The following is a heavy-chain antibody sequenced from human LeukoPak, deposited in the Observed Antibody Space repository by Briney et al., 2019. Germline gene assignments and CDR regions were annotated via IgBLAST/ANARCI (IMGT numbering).Heavy chain of an antibody. Sequence: SGPTLVNPTETLTLTFSFSEISLSTSGVGVGWIRQPPGKALEWLALLYWHDDKRYSPSLKSRLTITKDTSKDQVVLTMTNMDPVDTATYYCAHTPTTINGYDFWGQGTLVTVSS. CDR1: EISLSTSGVG. CDR2: LYWHDDK. V-gene: IGHV2-5*01. J-gene: IGHJ4*02. D-gene: IGHD5-18*01. CDR3: AHTPTTINGYDF.